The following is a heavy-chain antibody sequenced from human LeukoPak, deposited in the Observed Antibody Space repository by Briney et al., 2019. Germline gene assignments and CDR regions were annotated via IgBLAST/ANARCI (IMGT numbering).Heavy chain of an antibody. CDR1: GFTFSSYS. V-gene: IGHV3-48*04. D-gene: IGHD6-19*01. Sequence: GGSLRLSCAASGFTFSSYSMNWVRQAPGKGLEWVSYISSSSSTIYYADSVKGRFTISRDNAKNSLYLQMNSLRAEDTAVYYCARDGYSSGHDAPNDAFDIWGQGTMVTVSS. CDR2: ISSSSSTI. CDR3: ARDGYSSGHDAPNDAFDI. J-gene: IGHJ3*02.